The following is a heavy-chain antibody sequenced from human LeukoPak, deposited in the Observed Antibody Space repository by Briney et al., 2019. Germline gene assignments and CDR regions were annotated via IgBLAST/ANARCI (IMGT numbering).Heavy chain of an antibody. CDR2: IIPILGIA. V-gene: IGHV1-69*04. CDR1: GGTFSSYA. J-gene: IGHJ1*01. Sequence: ASVKVSCKASGGTFSSYAISWVRQAPGQGLEWMGRIIPILGIANYAQKFQGRVTITADKSTSTAYMELSRLRSDDTAVYYCARDRGAAADTSGWGQGTLVTVSS. D-gene: IGHD6-13*01. CDR3: ARDRGAAADTSG.